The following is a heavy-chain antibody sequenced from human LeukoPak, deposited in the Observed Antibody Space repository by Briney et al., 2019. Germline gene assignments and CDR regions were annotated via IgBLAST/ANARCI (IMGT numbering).Heavy chain of an antibody. Sequence: GGSLRLSCAASGFTFSIYWMHWVRQAPGKGLEWVSRINERATIISYADSVKGRFTISRENARNTLYLQMNSLTAEDTAVYYCVRDLILVWTPGDDFDHWGQGTLVTVSS. V-gene: IGHV3-74*01. D-gene: IGHD3-16*01. CDR3: VRDLILVWTPGDDFDH. CDR1: GFTFSIYW. CDR2: INERATII. J-gene: IGHJ4*02.